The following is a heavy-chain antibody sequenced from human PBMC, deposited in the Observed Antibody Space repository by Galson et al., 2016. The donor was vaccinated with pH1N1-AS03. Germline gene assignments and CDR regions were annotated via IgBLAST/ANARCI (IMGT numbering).Heavy chain of an antibody. V-gene: IGHV3-30*02. J-gene: IGHJ3*02. D-gene: IGHD1-14*01. CDR3: AKEENPPEGGIDI. CDR1: GFTFNKHV. Sequence: SLRLSCAASGFTFNKHVMHWVRQAPGKGLEWVAFIWSDWTDDIKKEYADSVKGRFTISRDNAKNTLYLQMNSLRVEDTGVYCCAKEENPPEGGIDIWGQGAMVTVSS. CDR2: IWSDWTDDIKK.